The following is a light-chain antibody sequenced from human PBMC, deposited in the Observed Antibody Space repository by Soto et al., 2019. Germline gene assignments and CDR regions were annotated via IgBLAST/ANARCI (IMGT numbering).Light chain of an antibody. CDR3: QQYNSYPWT. J-gene: IGKJ1*01. CDR2: KAS. CDR1: QSISNW. V-gene: IGKV1-5*03. Sequence: DIPMTQSPSTLSASVGDRVTITCRASQSISNWLAWYQQQPGKAPKLLIYKASSLESGVPSRFSGSGSGTEFTLTISSLQPDDSATYYCQQYNSYPWTFGQGTKVEIK.